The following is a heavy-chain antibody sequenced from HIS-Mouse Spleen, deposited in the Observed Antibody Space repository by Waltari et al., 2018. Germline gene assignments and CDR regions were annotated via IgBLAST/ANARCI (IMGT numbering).Heavy chain of an antibody. CDR3: TRLEGFDP. CDR2: IRSKANSYAT. CDR1: GFTFSGSA. J-gene: IGHJ5*02. V-gene: IGHV3-73*01. Sequence: EVQLVESGGGLVQPGGSLKLSCAASGFTFSGSAMPWVRQASGKGLEWVGRIRSKANSYATAYAASVKGRFTISRDDSKNTAYLQMNSLKTEDTAVYYCTRLEGFDPWGQGTLVTVSS.